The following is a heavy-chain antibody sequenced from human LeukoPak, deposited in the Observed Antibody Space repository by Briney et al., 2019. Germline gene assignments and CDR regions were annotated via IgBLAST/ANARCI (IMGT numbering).Heavy chain of an antibody. CDR3: ARRAGAYSHPYDY. CDR1: GFTFSSYW. J-gene: IGHJ4*02. Sequence: PGGSLRLSCVASGFTFSSYWMSWVRQAPGKGLEWVSFIYSGTIHYSDSVKGRFTISRDNSKNTLYLQMNSLRAEDTAVYYCARRAGAYSHPYDYWGQGTLATVSS. D-gene: IGHD4/OR15-4a*01. V-gene: IGHV3-53*01. CDR2: IYSGTI.